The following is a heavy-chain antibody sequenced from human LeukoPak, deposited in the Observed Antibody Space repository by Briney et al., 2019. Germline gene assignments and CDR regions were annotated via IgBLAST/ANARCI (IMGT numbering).Heavy chain of an antibody. J-gene: IGHJ4*02. V-gene: IGHV4-4*07. CDR1: GGSISSYY. Sequence: PSETLSLTCTVSGGSISSYYWSWIRQPAGKGLVWIGRIYASGSTNYNPSLKSRVTMSVDTSKNQFSLNLSSVSAADTAVYYCARDSGSYYPFDYWGQGTLVTVSS. CDR3: ARDSGSYYPFDY. D-gene: IGHD1-26*01. CDR2: IYASGST.